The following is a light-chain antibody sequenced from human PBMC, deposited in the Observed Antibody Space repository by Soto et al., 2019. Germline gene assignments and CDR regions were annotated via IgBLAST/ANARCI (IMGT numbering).Light chain of an antibody. CDR2: DAA. V-gene: IGKV1-33*01. CDR1: QDISNY. CDR3: KQYDNRRGLT. J-gene: IGKJ3*01. Sequence: IQMNQSPPSLSASVRDRVTITCQARQDISNYLNWYQQKPGKAPKLLIYDAANLETGVPSKFSGSGSGTDFTFTIISLQPEDIATYYCKQYDNRRGLTFGPGTKVDVK.